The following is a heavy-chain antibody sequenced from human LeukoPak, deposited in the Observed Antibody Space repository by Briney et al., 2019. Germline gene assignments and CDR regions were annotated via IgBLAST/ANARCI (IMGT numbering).Heavy chain of an antibody. D-gene: IGHD4-11*01. V-gene: IGHV1-69*04. CDR2: IIPILGIA. CDR1: GGTFSSYA. CDR3: AREGLPPYYYYMDV. Sequence: ASVKVSCKASGGTFSSYAISWVRQAPGQGLEWMGRIIPILGIANYAQKFQGRVTITADESTSTAYMELSSLRSEDTAVYYCAREGLPPYYYYMDVWGKGTTVTVSS. J-gene: IGHJ6*03.